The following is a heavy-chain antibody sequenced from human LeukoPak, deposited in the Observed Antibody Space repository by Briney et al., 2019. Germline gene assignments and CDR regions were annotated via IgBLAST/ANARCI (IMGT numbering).Heavy chain of an antibody. D-gene: IGHD6-6*01. CDR1: GFTFNTYS. J-gene: IGHJ4*01. CDR2: ISSHSRDI. V-gene: IGHV3-21*01. Sequence: PGGSLRLSCAASGFTFNTYSMNWVRQAPGKGLEWVSSISSHSRDIYYADSVKGRFTISRDNDKNSLHLQMNSLRAEDTAVYYCARDDRDISSFRFDYWGHGILVTVSS. CDR3: ARDDRDISSFRFDY.